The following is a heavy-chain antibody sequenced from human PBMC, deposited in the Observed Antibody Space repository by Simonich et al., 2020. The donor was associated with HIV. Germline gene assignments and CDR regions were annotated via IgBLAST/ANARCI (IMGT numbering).Heavy chain of an antibody. Sequence: EVQLVQTGAEWKKPGATVKISCKVSGYTFTDYYIHWVQHAPGEGLECMRIIDPEDAKTIYEEKYQGRVTITADTSTDTAYMELSSLSSEDTAVYYCATKRGNLVGADAFDIWGQGTMVTVSS. D-gene: IGHD1-26*01. CDR2: IDPEDAKT. J-gene: IGHJ3*02. CDR3: ATKRGNLVGADAFDI. V-gene: IGHV1-69-2*01. CDR1: GYTFTDYY.